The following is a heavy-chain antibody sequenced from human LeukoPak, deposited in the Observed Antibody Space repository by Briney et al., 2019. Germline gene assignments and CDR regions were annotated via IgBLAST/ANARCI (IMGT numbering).Heavy chain of an antibody. CDR1: GGSISSNY. D-gene: IGHD4-11*01. CDR3: ARDGRLHYFFDC. V-gene: IGHV4-4*07. Sequence: SETLSLTCTVSGGSISSNYWSWVRQPAGRGLEWIGRFYISGSTKYNPSLKSRVTMSIDTSKNQFSLKLTSVTAADTAVYYCARDGRLHYFFDCWGQGTLVTVSS. J-gene: IGHJ4*02. CDR2: FYISGST.